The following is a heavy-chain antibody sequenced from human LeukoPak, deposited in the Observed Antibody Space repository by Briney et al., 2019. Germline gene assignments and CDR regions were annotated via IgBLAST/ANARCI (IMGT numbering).Heavy chain of an antibody. CDR2: MIPIFGTA. CDR1: GGTFSSYA. CDR3: AKSDLAYCGGDCYSVGAFDI. J-gene: IGHJ3*02. D-gene: IGHD2-21*02. Sequence: SVKVSCKASGGTFSSYAISWVRQAPGQGLEWMGGMIPIFGTANYAQKFQGRVTITTDESTSTAYMELSSLRSEDTAVYYCAKSDLAYCGGDCYSVGAFDIWGQGTMVTVSS. V-gene: IGHV1-69*05.